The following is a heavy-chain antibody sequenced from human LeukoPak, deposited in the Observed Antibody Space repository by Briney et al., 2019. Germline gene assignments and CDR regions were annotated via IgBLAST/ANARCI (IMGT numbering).Heavy chain of an antibody. V-gene: IGHV3-74*03. Sequence: GGSLRLSCAASGFTFSSHWMHWVRQAPGKGLVWVSRINGDGSNTTYAGSVKGRFTISRDNAKNTLYLQMNSLRAEDTAVYHCAKSRVRGWLQFRDAFDIWGQGTMVTVSS. CDR3: AKSRVRGWLQFRDAFDI. J-gene: IGHJ3*02. D-gene: IGHD5-24*01. CDR1: GFTFSSHW. CDR2: INGDGSNT.